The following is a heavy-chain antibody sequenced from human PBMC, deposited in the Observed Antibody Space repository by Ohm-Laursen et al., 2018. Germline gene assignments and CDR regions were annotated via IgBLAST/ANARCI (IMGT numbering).Heavy chain of an antibody. Sequence: SETLSLTWTVSGGSISSYYWSWIRQPPGKGLEWIGYIYYSGSTNYNPSLKSRVTISVDTSKNHFSLKLSSVTADDTAVYYCATNWNYNYYYGMDVWGQGTTVTVSS. CDR2: IYYSGST. CDR1: GGSISSYY. CDR3: ATNWNYNYYYGMDV. J-gene: IGHJ6*02. D-gene: IGHD1-1*01. V-gene: IGHV4-59*01.